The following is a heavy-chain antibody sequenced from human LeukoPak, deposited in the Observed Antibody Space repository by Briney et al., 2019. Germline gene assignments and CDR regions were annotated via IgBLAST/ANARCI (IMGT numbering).Heavy chain of an antibody. D-gene: IGHD3-22*01. CDR2: ISGSGGST. CDR1: GFTFSSYG. J-gene: IGHJ4*02. Sequence: PGGSLRLSCAASGFTFSSYGMSWVRQAPGKGLEWVSAISGSGGSTYYADSVKGRFTISRDNSKNTLYLQMNSLRAEDTAVYYCAREYDSSGYLDYWGQGTLVTVSS. V-gene: IGHV3-23*01. CDR3: AREYDSSGYLDY.